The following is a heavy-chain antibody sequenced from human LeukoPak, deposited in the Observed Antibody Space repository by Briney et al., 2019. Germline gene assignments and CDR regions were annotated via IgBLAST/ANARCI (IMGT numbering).Heavy chain of an antibody. J-gene: IGHJ6*04. CDR1: GFTFSTYE. CDR3: AREGRSGYDLTGYYGMDV. Sequence: GGSLRLSCGASGFTFSTYEMNWVRQAPGKGLEWVSYISSSNTIYYADSVKGRFTISRDNAKNSLYLQMNSLRAEDTAVYYCAREGRSGYDLTGYYGMDVWGKGTTVTVS. D-gene: IGHD5-12*01. CDR2: ISSSNTI. V-gene: IGHV3-48*03.